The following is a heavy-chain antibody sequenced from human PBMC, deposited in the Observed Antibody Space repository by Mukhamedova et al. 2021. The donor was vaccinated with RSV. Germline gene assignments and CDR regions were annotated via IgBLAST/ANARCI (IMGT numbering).Heavy chain of an antibody. CDR2: MKPDGSAE. V-gene: IGHV3-7*01. J-gene: IGHJ4*02. Sequence: EWLANMKPDGSAEYYMDSVKGRFTISRDNTKNSLYLQMNSLRAEDTALYYCARDRGWLTFEHWGQGTLVTVSS. D-gene: IGHD5-24*01. CDR3: ARDRGWLTFEH.